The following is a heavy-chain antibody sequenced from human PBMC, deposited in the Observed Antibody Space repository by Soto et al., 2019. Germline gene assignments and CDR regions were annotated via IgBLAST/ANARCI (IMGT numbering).Heavy chain of an antibody. CDR2: IYYSGST. D-gene: IGHD1-26*01. CDR3: ARMRGKYYFDY. Sequence: SETLSLTCTVSGGSISSGGYYWSWIRQHPGKGLEWIGYIYYSGSTNYNPSLKSRVTISVDTSKNQFSLKLSSVTAADTAVYYCARMRGKYYFDYWGQGTLVTVSS. J-gene: IGHJ4*02. V-gene: IGHV4-61*08. CDR1: GGSISSGGYY.